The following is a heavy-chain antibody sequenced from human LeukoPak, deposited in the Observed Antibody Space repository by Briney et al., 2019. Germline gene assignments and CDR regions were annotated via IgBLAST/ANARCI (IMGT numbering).Heavy chain of an antibody. CDR3: ARHETGPYFDY. V-gene: IGHV5-51*01. J-gene: IGHJ4*02. Sequence: GESLKISCKGCGYSFTTYWIGWVRQMPGKGLECMGIIYPGGSDTRYSPSFQGQVTISADKSFSTAYLQWSSLKASDTAMYYCARHETGPYFDYWGQGTLVTVSS. D-gene: IGHD3-9*01. CDR1: GYSFTTYW. CDR2: IYPGGSDT.